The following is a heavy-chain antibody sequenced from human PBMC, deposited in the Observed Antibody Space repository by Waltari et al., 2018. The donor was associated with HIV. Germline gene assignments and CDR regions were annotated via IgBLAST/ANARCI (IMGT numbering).Heavy chain of an antibody. V-gene: IGHV3-15*01. CDR1: GFTPTHAG. J-gene: IGHJ4*02. Sequence: EVQLVESGGGLVKPGESLSLSCAATGFTPTHAGMSWVPQAPGKGLEWVGRIKSEDDGGTTDYAAPVKGRFTISRDDSKNALYLQMNSLKTEDTALYYCTSTGGGITDYWGQGTLVTVSS. CDR3: TSTGGGITDY. CDR2: IKSEDDGGTT. D-gene: IGHD2-15*01.